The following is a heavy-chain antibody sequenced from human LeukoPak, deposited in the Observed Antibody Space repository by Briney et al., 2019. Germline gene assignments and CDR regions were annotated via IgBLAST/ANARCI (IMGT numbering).Heavy chain of an antibody. CDR1: GGSISSSSYY. CDR3: ARHSAHSSTNDAFDM. V-gene: IGHV4-39*01. J-gene: IGHJ3*02. D-gene: IGHD6-13*01. Sequence: PSETLSLTCTVSGGSISSSSYYWGWIRQPPGKGLEWIGSIYYSGSTYYNPSLKSRVTISVDTSKNQFSLKLSSVTAADTAVYYCARHSAHSSTNDAFDMWGQGTLVIVSS. CDR2: IYYSGST.